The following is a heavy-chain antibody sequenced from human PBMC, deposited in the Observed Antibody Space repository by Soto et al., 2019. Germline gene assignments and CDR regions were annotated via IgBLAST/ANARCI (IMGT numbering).Heavy chain of an antibody. V-gene: IGHV3-73*01. Sequence: GGSLRLSCAASGFTFSGSAMHWVRQASGKGLEWVGRIRSKANSYATAYAASVKGRFTISRDDSKNTAYLQMNSLKTEDTAVYYCTRHNDQLPLYYYYYMDVWGKGTTVTVSS. J-gene: IGHJ6*03. D-gene: IGHD2-2*01. CDR2: IRSKANSYAT. CDR1: GFTFSGSA. CDR3: TRHNDQLPLYYYYYMDV.